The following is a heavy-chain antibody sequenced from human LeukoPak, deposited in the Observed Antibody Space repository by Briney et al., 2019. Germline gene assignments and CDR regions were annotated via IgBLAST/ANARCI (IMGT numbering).Heavy chain of an antibody. V-gene: IGHV4-34*01. CDR1: GGSFSGYH. D-gene: IGHD5-24*01. CDR3: ARGQGERWLQLRWFDP. J-gene: IGHJ5*02. CDR2: INHSGST. Sequence: SETLSLTCAVYGGSFSGYHWSWIRQPPGKGLEWIGQINHSGSTNHNPSLKSRVTISVDTSNNQFSLKLSSVTAADTAVYYCARGQGERWLQLRWFDPWGQGTLVTVSS.